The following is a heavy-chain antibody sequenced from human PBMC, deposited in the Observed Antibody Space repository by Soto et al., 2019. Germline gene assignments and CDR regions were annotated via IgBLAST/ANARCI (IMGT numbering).Heavy chain of an antibody. D-gene: IGHD3-3*01. CDR3: ARRNYDFWSGYGYYYYYGMDV. J-gene: IGHJ6*02. Sequence: PSETLSLTCTVSGGSISSSSYYWGWIRQPPGKGLEWIGSIYYSGSTYYNPSLKSRVTISVDTSKNQFSLKLSSVTAADTAVYYCARRNYDFWSGYGYYYYYGMDVWGQGTTVTVSS. V-gene: IGHV4-39*01. CDR2: IYYSGST. CDR1: GGSISSSSYY.